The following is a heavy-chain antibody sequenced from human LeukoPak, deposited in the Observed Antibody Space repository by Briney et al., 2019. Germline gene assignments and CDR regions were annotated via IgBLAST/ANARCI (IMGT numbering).Heavy chain of an antibody. CDR1: GGTFSSYA. V-gene: IGHV1-69*13. Sequence: GASVKVSCKASGGTFSSYAISWVRQAPGQGLEWMGGIIPIFGTANYAQKFQGRVTITADESTSTAYMELSSLRSKDTAVYCCARDGGSYFRGFLLGNWFDPWGQGTLVTVSS. CDR2: IIPIFGTA. CDR3: ARDGGSYFRGFLLGNWFDP. D-gene: IGHD1-26*01. J-gene: IGHJ5*02.